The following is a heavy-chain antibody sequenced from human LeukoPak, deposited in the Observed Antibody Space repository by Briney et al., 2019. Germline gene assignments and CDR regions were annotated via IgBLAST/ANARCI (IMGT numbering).Heavy chain of an antibody. Sequence: GGSLRLSCAASGFTFSSYGMHWVRQAPGKGLEWVAVISYDGSNKYYADSVKGRFTISRDNSKNTLYLQMNSLRAEDTAVYYCARDNNYYDSSGYAYFDYWGQGTLVTVSS. J-gene: IGHJ4*02. CDR2: ISYDGSNK. CDR1: GFTFSSYG. D-gene: IGHD3-22*01. V-gene: IGHV3-30*19. CDR3: ARDNNYYDSSGYAYFDY.